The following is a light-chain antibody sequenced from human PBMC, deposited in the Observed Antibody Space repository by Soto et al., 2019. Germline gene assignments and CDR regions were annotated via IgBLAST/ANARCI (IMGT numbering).Light chain of an antibody. CDR3: HQSYSTPPEIT. J-gene: IGKJ5*01. V-gene: IGKV1-5*03. Sequence: DICIITCRASQSVSNWLAWYQQKPGKAPNLLIDKASSLKSGVPSRFSGSGSGKEFTLTISNLQPDDFATYYCHQSYSTPPEITFGQGTRLEIK. CDR1: QSVSNW. CDR2: KAS.